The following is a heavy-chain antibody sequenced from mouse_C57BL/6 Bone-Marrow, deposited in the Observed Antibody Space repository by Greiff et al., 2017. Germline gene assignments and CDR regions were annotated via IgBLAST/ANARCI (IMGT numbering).Heavy chain of an antibody. D-gene: IGHD1-1*01. V-gene: IGHV1-52*01. CDR2: IDPSDSET. Sequence: QVQLQQPGAELVRPGSSVKLSCKASGYTFTSYWMHWVKQRPIQGLEWIGNIDPSDSETHYNQKFKDKATLTVDKSSSTAYMQLSSLTSEDSAVYYCARGDSSVGAKGFAYWGQGTLVTVSA. J-gene: IGHJ3*01. CDR1: GYTFTSYW. CDR3: ARGDSSVGAKGFAY.